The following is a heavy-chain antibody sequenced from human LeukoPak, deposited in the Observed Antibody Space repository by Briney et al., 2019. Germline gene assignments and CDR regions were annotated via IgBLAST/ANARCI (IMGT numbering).Heavy chain of an antibody. J-gene: IGHJ3*02. CDR2: IYHSGST. CDR3: ATDVMANDPYEAFDI. D-gene: IGHD5-24*01. CDR1: GYSISSGYY. V-gene: IGHV4-38-2*01. Sequence: SETLSLTCAVSGYSISSGYYWGWIRQPPGKGLEWIGSIYHSGSTYYNPSLKGRVTISVDTSKNQFSLKLSSVTAADTAVYYCATDVMANDPYEAFDIWGQGTMVTVSS.